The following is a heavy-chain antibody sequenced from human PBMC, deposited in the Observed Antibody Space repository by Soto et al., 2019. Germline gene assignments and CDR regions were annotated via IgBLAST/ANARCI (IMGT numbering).Heavy chain of an antibody. CDR3: ARDSPVLKVFSASSYSYYGMDV. Sequence: EVQLVESGGGLVQPGGSLRLSCAASGYSFSSYEMNWVRQAPGKGLEWVSKISSSGNNMYYADSVKGRFTISRDNAENSLYLQMNSLRAEDTAVYYCARDSPVLKVFSASSYSYYGMDVWGQGTTVTVSS. D-gene: IGHD2-8*01. CDR2: ISSSGNNM. J-gene: IGHJ6*02. CDR1: GYSFSSYE. V-gene: IGHV3-48*03.